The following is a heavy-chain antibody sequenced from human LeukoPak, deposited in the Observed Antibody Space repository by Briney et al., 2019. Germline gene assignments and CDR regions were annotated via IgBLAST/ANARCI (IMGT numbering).Heavy chain of an antibody. Sequence: PGGSLRLSCAASGFTFSSYDMYWVRQAPGKGLDWVAFVRYDGSQKYYADSVKGRFTLSRDNSKNTLYLHINSLRAEDTAVYYCVKDNPLDYWGQGTLVIVSS. D-gene: IGHD1-14*01. CDR2: VRYDGSQK. J-gene: IGHJ4*02. CDR1: GFTFSSYD. CDR3: VKDNPLDY. V-gene: IGHV3-30*02.